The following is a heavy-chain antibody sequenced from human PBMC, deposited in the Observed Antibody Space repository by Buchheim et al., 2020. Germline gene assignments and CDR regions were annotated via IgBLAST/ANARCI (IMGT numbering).Heavy chain of an antibody. CDR3: ARAIVLVPAAPSPDNLIWARTGSMDV. V-gene: IGHV4-30-2*01. CDR2: IYHSGST. D-gene: IGHD2-2*01. CDR1: GGSISSGGYS. J-gene: IGHJ6*02. Sequence: QLQLQESGSGLVKPSQTLSLTCAVSGGSISSGGYSWSWIRQPPGKGLEWIGYIYHSGSTYYNPSLKSRVTISVDRSKNQFSLKLSSVTAADTAVYYCARAIVLVPAAPSPDNLIWARTGSMDVWGQGTT.